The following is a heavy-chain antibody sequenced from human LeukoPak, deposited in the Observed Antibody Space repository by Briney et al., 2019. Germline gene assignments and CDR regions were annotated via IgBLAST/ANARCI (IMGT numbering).Heavy chain of an antibody. CDR3: ERDLIDYGSGSYYALGD. Sequence: GGSLRLSCAASGFTVSSNYMSWVRQAPGKGLEWVSVIYSGGTTYYADSVKGRFTISRDNSKNTLYLQMNSLRAEDTAVYYCERDLIDYGSGSYYALGDWGQGTLVTVSS. V-gene: IGHV3-53*01. J-gene: IGHJ4*02. D-gene: IGHD3-10*01. CDR2: IYSGGTT. CDR1: GFTVSSNY.